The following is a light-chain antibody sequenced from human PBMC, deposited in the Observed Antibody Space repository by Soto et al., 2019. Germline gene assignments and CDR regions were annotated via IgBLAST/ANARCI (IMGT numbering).Light chain of an antibody. CDR3: SSYRSSITVV. CDR2: DVS. CDR1: SSDVGGYKY. Sequence: QSALTQPASVSGSPGQSITISCTGTSSDVGGYKYVSWYQQHPGKAPKLMIYDVSSRPSGVSNRFSGSKSGNTASLTISGLQAEDEADYYCSSYRSSITVVFGGGTKVTVL. V-gene: IGLV2-14*01. J-gene: IGLJ2*01.